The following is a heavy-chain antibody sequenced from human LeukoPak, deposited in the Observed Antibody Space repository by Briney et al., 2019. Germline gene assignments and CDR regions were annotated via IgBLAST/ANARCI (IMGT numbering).Heavy chain of an antibody. CDR2: ISGSGGST. CDR3: AKDLEKKYYYDSSGYHPLGY. D-gene: IGHD3-22*01. V-gene: IGHV3-23*01. J-gene: IGHJ4*02. CDR1: GFTFSSYA. Sequence: GGSLRLSCAASGFTFSSYAMSWVRQAPGKGLEWVSAISGSGGSTYYADSVKGRFTISRDNSKNTLYLQMNSLRAEDTAVYYCAKDLEKKYYYDSSGYHPLGYWGQGTLVTVSS.